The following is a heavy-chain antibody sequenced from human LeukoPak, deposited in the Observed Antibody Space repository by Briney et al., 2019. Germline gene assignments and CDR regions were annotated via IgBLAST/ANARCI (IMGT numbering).Heavy chain of an antibody. CDR3: AKGYGTTGTASSNWFDP. Sequence: GGSLRLSCSASGFSFSSYTMTWVRQAPGKGPEWVSIISGGGDTTFYTDSVKGRFTISRDNSKNTLYLQMNSLRAEDTAVYYCAKGYGTTGTASSNWFDPWGQGTLVTVSS. J-gene: IGHJ5*02. CDR2: ISGGGDTT. D-gene: IGHD1-1*01. CDR1: GFSFSSYT. V-gene: IGHV3-23*01.